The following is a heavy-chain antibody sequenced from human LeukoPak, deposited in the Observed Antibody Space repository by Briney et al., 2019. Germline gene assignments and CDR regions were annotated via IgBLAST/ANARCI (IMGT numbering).Heavy chain of an antibody. CDR3: ARYYDFWSGHYYFDH. J-gene: IGHJ4*02. D-gene: IGHD3-3*01. CDR2: ISGSGGST. Sequence: GGSLRLSCAASGFTFSSYAMSWVRQAPGKGLEWVSAISGSGGSTYYADSVKGRFTISRDNSKNTLYLQMNSLRAEDTAVYYCARYYDFWSGHYYFDHWGQGTLVTVSS. V-gene: IGHV3-23*01. CDR1: GFTFSSYA.